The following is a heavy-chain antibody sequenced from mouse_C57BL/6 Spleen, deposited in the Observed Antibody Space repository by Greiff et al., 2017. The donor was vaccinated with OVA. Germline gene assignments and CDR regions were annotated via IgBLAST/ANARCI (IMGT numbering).Heavy chain of an antibody. Sequence: QVQLQQPGAELVMPGASVKLSCKASGYTFTSYWMHWVKQRPGQGLEWIGEIDPSDSYTNYNQKFKGKSTLTVDKSSSTAYMQLSSLTSEDSAVYYCARRYYGSSHYFDYWGQGTTLTVSS. CDR2: IDPSDSYT. J-gene: IGHJ2*01. CDR3: ARRYYGSSHYFDY. D-gene: IGHD1-1*01. CDR1: GYTFTSYW. V-gene: IGHV1-69*01.